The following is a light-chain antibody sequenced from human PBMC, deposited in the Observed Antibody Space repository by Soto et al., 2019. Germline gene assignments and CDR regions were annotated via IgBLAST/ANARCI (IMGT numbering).Light chain of an antibody. CDR1: SSDIGSYNH. CDR3: ISYTDRQSYL. Sequence: QSVLTQPASVSGSAGQSITISGSGTSSDIGSYNHVAWYQQFPGKSPKLMIYAVSDRPSGVSDRFSGSKSGITASLTISGLQTEDEADYYCISYTDRQSYLFGTGTKVTVL. V-gene: IGLV2-14*03. CDR2: AVS. J-gene: IGLJ1*01.